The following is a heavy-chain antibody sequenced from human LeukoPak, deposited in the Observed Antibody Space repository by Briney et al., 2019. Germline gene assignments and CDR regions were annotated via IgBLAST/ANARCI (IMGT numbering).Heavy chain of an antibody. CDR2: IRYDGTKK. CDR3: AKASGRSAYGLDY. D-gene: IGHD3-16*01. V-gene: IGHV3-30*02. Sequence: GGSLRLSCVAAGFTFSDYGMHWVRQAPGKGLEWVAFIRYDGTKKYYAESVKGRFTISRDDSKNTVYLQMYSLRPEDTAVYYCAKASGRSAYGLDYWGQGTLVTVFS. CDR1: GFTFSDYG. J-gene: IGHJ4*02.